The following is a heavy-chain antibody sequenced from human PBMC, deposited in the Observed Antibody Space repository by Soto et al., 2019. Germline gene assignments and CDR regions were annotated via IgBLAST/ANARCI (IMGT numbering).Heavy chain of an antibody. CDR1: GYTLTELS. D-gene: IGHD2-2*01. CDR3: ATAIPAARIYGYFDY. V-gene: IGHV1-24*01. J-gene: IGHJ4*02. Sequence: ASVKVSCKVSGYTLTELSMHWVRQAPGKGLEWMGGFDPEDGETIYAQKFQGRVTMTEDTSTDTAYMELSSLRSEDTAVYYCATAIPAARIYGYFDYWGQGTLVTVSS. CDR2: FDPEDGET.